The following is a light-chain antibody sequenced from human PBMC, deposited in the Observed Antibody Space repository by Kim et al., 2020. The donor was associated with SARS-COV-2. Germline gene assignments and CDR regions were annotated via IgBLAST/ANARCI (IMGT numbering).Light chain of an antibody. CDR3: LLYYGGAQLV. Sequence: GGTVTLTCASNAGAVTSGNYPNWFQQTPGQAPRPLIYATNNKHSWTPARFSGSLLGDKAALTLSGVQPEDEAEYHCLLYYGGAQLVFGGGTQLTVL. J-gene: IGLJ3*02. CDR2: ATN. V-gene: IGLV7-43*01. CDR1: AGAVTSGNY.